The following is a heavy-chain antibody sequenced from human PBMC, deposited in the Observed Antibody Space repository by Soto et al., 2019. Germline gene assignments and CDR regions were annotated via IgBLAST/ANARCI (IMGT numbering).Heavy chain of an antibody. Sequence: GGSLRLSCAASAFTVSSNYMSWVRQPPGKGLEWVSVIYSGGSTYYAESVKGRFTISKDNSKTTLYLQMSSLRAEATAVYYCASGDCGDFDFDYWGQGTLVTVSS. D-gene: IGHD4-17*01. V-gene: IGHV3-53*01. CDR3: ASGDCGDFDFDY. J-gene: IGHJ4*02. CDR1: AFTVSSNY. CDR2: IYSGGST.